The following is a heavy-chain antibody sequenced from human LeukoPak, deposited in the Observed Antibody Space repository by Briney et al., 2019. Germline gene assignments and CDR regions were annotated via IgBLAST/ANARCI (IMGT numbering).Heavy chain of an antibody. Sequence: PGGSLRLSCAASGFTFSSYSMNWVRQAPGKGLEWVSSISSSSSYIYYADSVKGRFTISRDNAKNSLYLQMNSLRAEDTAVYYWARVLGYCSRTSCYPYGMDVWGQGTTVTVSS. V-gene: IGHV3-21*01. CDR3: ARVLGYCSRTSCYPYGMDV. D-gene: IGHD2-2*01. J-gene: IGHJ6*02. CDR1: GFTFSSYS. CDR2: ISSSSSYI.